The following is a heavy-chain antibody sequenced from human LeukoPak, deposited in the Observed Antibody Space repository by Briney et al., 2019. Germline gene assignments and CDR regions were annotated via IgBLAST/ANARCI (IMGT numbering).Heavy chain of an antibody. V-gene: IGHV3-53*01. D-gene: IGHD6-13*01. J-gene: IGHJ1*01. CDR2: IYRGGGT. Sequence: GGSLRLSCAASGFTVSSNHMSWVRQAPGKGLEWVSAIYRGGGTPYADSVKGRFTISRDDSKNTLYLQMNSLRAEDTALYYCANLAYTNSWPFQHWGQGTLVTVSS. CDR1: GFTVSSNH. CDR3: ANLAYTNSWPFQH.